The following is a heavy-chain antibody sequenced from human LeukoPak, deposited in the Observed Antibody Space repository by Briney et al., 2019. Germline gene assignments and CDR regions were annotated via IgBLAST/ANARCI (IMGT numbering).Heavy chain of an antibody. V-gene: IGHV3-48*03. J-gene: IGHJ4*02. CDR2: ISSSGSTI. CDR1: GFTFSSYE. D-gene: IGHD1-26*01. Sequence: GGSLRLSCAASGFTFSSYEMNWVRQAPGKGLEWVSYISSSGSTIYYADSVKGRFTISRDNAKNSLYLQMNSLRAEDTAVYYCATVGWEPLAFDYWGQGTLVTVSS. CDR3: ATVGWEPLAFDY.